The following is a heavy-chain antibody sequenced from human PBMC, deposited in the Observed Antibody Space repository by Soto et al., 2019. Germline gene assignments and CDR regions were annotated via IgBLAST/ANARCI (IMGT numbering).Heavy chain of an antibody. V-gene: IGHV1-8*01. CDR2: MNPNSGNT. CDR3: ARGRDYSNYPRNWFDP. CDR1: GYTFTSYD. D-gene: IGHD4-4*01. J-gene: IGHJ5*02. Sequence: QVQLVQSGAEVKKPGASVKVSCKASGYTFTSYDINWVRQATGQGLEWMGWMNPNSGNTGYAQKFQGRVTMTRNTSISTAYMELSSRRSEDTAVYYCARGRDYSNYPRNWFDPWGQGTLVTVSS.